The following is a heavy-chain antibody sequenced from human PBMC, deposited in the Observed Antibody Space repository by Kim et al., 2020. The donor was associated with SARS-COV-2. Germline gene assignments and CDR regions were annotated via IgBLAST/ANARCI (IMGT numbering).Heavy chain of an antibody. CDR3: AKAAVGVVLSSYFDY. J-gene: IGHJ4*02. CDR2: ISWDGGST. D-gene: IGHD2-15*01. V-gene: IGHV3-43*01. CDR1: GFTFDDYT. Sequence: GGSLRLSCAASGFTFDDYTMHWVRQAPGKGLEWVSLISWDGGSTYYADSVKGRFTISRDNSKNSLYLQMNSLRTEDTALYYCAKAAVGVVLSSYFDYWGQGTLVTVSS.